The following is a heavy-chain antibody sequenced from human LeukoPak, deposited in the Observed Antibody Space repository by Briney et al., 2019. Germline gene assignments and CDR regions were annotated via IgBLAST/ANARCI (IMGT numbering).Heavy chain of an antibody. Sequence: GRALRLSCAASGFTFDDYAMHWVRQAPGKGLEWVSGISWNSGSIGYADSVKGRFTISRDNAKNSLYLQMNSLRAEDTALYYCAKDITLRTTAIGWYFDLWGRGTLVTVSS. D-gene: IGHD5-18*01. J-gene: IGHJ2*01. CDR2: ISWNSGSI. CDR1: GFTFDDYA. CDR3: AKDITLRTTAIGWYFDL. V-gene: IGHV3-9*01.